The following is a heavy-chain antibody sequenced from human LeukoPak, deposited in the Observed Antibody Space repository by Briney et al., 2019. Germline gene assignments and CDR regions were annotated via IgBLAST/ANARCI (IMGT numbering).Heavy chain of an antibody. CDR1: GFTFSKYW. J-gene: IGHJ4*02. V-gene: IGHV3-74*01. CDR2: INTDGTVT. D-gene: IGHD6-19*01. CDR3: ATKQWLAPPPDS. Sequence: GGSLRLSCEASGFTFSKYWMLWVRQAPGKGLESVSRINTDGTVTTCADSVKGRFTVSRDNADNTMFLQMNSVRDEDTAVYYCATKQWLAPPPDSWGQGTPVTVSS.